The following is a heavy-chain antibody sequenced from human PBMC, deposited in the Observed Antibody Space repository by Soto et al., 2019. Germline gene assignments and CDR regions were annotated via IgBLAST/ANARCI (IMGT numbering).Heavy chain of an antibody. V-gene: IGHV4-34*01. J-gene: IGHJ5*02. CDR1: GGSFSGYY. CDR2: INHSGST. D-gene: IGHD6-19*01. Sequence: SETLSLTCAVYGGSFSGYYWSWIRQPPGKGLEWIGEINHSGSTNYNPSLKSRVTISVDTSKNQFSLKLSSVTAADTAVYYCARGLAVAGTGWFDPWGQGTLVTVSS. CDR3: ARGLAVAGTGWFDP.